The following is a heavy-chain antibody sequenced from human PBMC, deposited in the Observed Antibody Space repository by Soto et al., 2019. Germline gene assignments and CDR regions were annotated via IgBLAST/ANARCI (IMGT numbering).Heavy chain of an antibody. CDR2: IIPIFGTA. J-gene: IGHJ6*02. CDR1: GGTFSSYA. V-gene: IGHV1-69*13. D-gene: IGHD3-22*01. CDR3: ARTYDSSGYYYYYGMDV. Sequence: GASVKVSCKASGGTFSSYAISWVRQAPGQGLEWMGGIIPIFGTANYAQKFQGRVTITADESTSTAYMELSSLRSEDTAVYYCARTYDSSGYYYYYGMDVWGQGTTVTVSS.